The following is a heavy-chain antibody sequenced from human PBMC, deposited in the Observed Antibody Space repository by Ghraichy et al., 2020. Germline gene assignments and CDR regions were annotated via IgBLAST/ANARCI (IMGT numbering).Heavy chain of an antibody. Sequence: SETLSLTCSVSGYSISRGHYWGWIRQPPGKGLEWIESIYYSGTTYYNPSLKSRVTISVDTSKNQFSLRLSSVTAADTAVYYCARDDCSRYSCYYGMDVWGQGTTVTVSS. CDR3: ARDDCSRYSCYYGMDV. D-gene: IGHD3-22*01. J-gene: IGHJ6*02. CDR2: IYYSGTT. V-gene: IGHV4-38-2*02. CDR1: GYSISRGHY.